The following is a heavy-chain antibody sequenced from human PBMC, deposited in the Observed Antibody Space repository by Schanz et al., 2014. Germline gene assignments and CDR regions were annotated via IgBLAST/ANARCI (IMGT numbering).Heavy chain of an antibody. J-gene: IGHJ4*02. V-gene: IGHV3-30*18. CDR2: ISYHGSER. D-gene: IGHD3-22*01. CDR1: GFSFSDYG. Sequence: LVESGGGVVQPGGSLRLSCAGSGFSFSDYGMHWVRQAPGRGLEWVAVISYHGSERYYADSVKGRFTISRDNSKNTLYLQMNSLRTEDTAVYFCAKSYDTSGYSGFDYWGQGTLVTVSS. CDR3: AKSYDTSGYSGFDY.